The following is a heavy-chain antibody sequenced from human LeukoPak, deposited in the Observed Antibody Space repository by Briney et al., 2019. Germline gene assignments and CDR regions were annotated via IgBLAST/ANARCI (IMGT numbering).Heavy chain of an antibody. CDR2: FDPEDGET. D-gene: IGHD3-22*01. CDR1: GYTLTELS. CDR3: ATDLYYDSSGYYWAPPRI. V-gene: IGHV1-24*01. Sequence: ASVKVSCKVSGYTLTELSMHWVRQAPGKGLEWMGGFDPEDGETIYAQKFQGRVTMTEDTSTDTAYMELSSLRSEDTAVYYCATDLYYDSSGYYWAPPRIWGQGTLVTVSS. J-gene: IGHJ4*02.